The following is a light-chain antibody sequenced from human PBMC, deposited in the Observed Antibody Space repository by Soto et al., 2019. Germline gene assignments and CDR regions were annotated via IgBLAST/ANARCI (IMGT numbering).Light chain of an antibody. CDR2: DVS. CDR3: SSYTSSSTPV. Sequence: QSVLTQPASVSGSPGQSITISCTGTSSDVGGYNYVSWYQQHPGKAPKLMIYDVSNRPSGVSNRFSGSKSGNTASLTISRLQAEDEADYYCSSYTSSSTPVFGGGTQLTVL. J-gene: IGLJ2*01. V-gene: IGLV2-14*01. CDR1: SSDVGGYNY.